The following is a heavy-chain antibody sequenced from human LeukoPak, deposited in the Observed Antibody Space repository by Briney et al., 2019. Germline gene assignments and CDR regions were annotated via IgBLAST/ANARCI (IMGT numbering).Heavy chain of an antibody. CDR2: ISSSSSYI. CDR1: GFTFSSYS. Sequence: PGGSLRLSCAASGFTFSSYSMNWVRQAPGKGLESVSSISSSSSYIYYADSVKGRFTISRDNAKNSLYLQMNSLRAEDTAVYYCASLFGATYYFDYWGQGTLVTVSS. J-gene: IGHJ4*02. CDR3: ASLFGATYYFDY. D-gene: IGHD1-26*01. V-gene: IGHV3-21*01.